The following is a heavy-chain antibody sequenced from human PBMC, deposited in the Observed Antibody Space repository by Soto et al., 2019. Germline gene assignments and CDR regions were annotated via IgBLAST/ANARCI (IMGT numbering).Heavy chain of an antibody. D-gene: IGHD2-21*02. Sequence: SETLSLTCAVSGGSISSGGYSWSWIRQPPGKGLEWIGYIYHSGSTYYNPSLKSRVTITVDRSKNQFSLKLSSVTAADTAVYYCARGLVGGDPDYWGQGTLVTVSS. V-gene: IGHV4-30-2*01. J-gene: IGHJ4*02. CDR1: GGSISSGGYS. CDR3: ARGLVGGDPDY. CDR2: IYHSGST.